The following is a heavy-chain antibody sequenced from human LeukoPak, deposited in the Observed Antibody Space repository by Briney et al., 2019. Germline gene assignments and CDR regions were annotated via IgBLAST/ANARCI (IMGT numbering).Heavy chain of an antibody. CDR1: GFTFSSYS. V-gene: IGHV3-21*01. CDR2: ISSSSSYI. J-gene: IGHJ3*02. D-gene: IGHD3-16*02. CDR3: GKDTGSNDYVWGRYRSGYDAFDI. Sequence: GGSLRLSCAASGFTFSSYSMNWVRQAAGKGLEWVSSISSSSSYIYYADSVKGRFIISTDNAKNSLYLQTNSLRATDTAITYCGKDTGSNDYVWGRYRSGYDAFDIWGQGTMVSVSS.